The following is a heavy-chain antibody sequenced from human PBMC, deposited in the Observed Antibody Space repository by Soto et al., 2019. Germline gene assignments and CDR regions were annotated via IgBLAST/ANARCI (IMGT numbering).Heavy chain of an antibody. CDR3: AKDPGSSSWYYGMDV. J-gene: IGHJ6*02. Sequence: EVQLVESGGGLVQPGRSLRLSCAASGFTFDDYAMHWVRQAPGKGLEWVSGISWNSGSIGYADSVKGRFTISRDNAXNSLYLQMNSLRAEDTALYYCAKDPGSSSWYYGMDVWGQGTTVTVSS. V-gene: IGHV3-9*01. CDR1: GFTFDDYA. D-gene: IGHD6-13*01. CDR2: ISWNSGSI.